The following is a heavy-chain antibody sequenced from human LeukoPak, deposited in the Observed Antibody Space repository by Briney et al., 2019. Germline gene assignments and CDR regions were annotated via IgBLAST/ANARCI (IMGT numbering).Heavy chain of an antibody. CDR1: GFTFSGHW. CDR2: INERGTDS. J-gene: IGHJ4*02. CDR3: ARAGDSDY. Sequence: PGGSLRLSCTASGFTFSGHWIHWVRQAPGMGLVWVSRINERGTDSMYAESVKGRFTISRDNAKNTVYLQMNSLRAEDTAVYYCARAGDSDYWGQGTLVTVSS. V-gene: IGHV3-74*03.